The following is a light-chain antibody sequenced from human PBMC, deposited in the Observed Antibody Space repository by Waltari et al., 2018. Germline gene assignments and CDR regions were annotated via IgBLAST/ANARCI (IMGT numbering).Light chain of an antibody. CDR3: STWDISLNTHV. J-gene: IGLJ1*01. CDR1: NNNVGNQG. V-gene: IGLV10-54*04. CDR2: RNN. Sequence: QAGLTQPPSVSKGLRQTATLTCTGNNNNVGNQGALWLQQHQGHPPKRLSYRNNNRPAAISERCSASRSGNTASLTITELQPEDEADYYCSTWDISLNTHVFGTGTKVTVL.